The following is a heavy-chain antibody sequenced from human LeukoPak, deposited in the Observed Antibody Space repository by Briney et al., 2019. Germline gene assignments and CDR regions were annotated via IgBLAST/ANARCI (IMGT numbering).Heavy chain of an antibody. CDR2: ISAYNGNT. Sequence: ASVKVSCKASGYTFTSYYMHWVRQAPGQGLEWMGWISAYNGNTNYAQKLQGRVTMTTDTSTSTAYMGLRNLRSDDTAVYYCARGRIVLRFLEWLLKGDSFDYWGQGTLVTVSS. CDR1: GYTFTSYY. CDR3: ARGRIVLRFLEWLLKGDSFDY. D-gene: IGHD3-3*01. J-gene: IGHJ4*02. V-gene: IGHV1-18*04.